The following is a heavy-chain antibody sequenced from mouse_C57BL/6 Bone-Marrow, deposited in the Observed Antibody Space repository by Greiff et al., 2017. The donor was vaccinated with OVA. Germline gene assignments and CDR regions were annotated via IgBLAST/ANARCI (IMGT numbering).Heavy chain of an antibody. V-gene: IGHV1-7*01. CDR2: INPSSGYT. D-gene: IGHD1-1*01. J-gene: IGHJ4*01. CDR1: GYTFTSYW. Sequence: QVHVKQSGAELAKPGASVKLSCKASGYTFTSYWMHWVKQRPGQGLEWIGYINPSSGYTKYNQKFKDKATLTADKSSSTAYMQLSSLTYEDSAVYYCARKYYSYYYDMDYWGQGTSVTVSS. CDR3: ARKYYSYYYDMDY.